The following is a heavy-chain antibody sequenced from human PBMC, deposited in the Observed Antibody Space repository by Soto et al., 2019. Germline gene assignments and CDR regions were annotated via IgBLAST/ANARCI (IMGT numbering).Heavy chain of an antibody. J-gene: IGHJ5*02. V-gene: IGHV4-31*03. CDR2: IYYSGST. D-gene: IGHD2-15*01. CDR3: ARGGWGYCSGGSCYSNWFDH. CDR1: GGSISSGGYY. Sequence: SETLSLTCTVSGGSISSGGYYWSWIRQHPGKGLEWIGYIYYSGSTYYNPSLKSRVTISVDTSKNQFSLKLSSVTAADTAVYYCARGGWGYCSGGSCYSNWFDHWGQGTLVTVSS.